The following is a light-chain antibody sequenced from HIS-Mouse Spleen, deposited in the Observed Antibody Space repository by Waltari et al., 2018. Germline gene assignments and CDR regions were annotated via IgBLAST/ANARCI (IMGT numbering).Light chain of an antibody. CDR1: SSNIGSNY. V-gene: IGLV1-47*01. J-gene: IGLJ3*02. CDR3: AAWDDSLSGPV. Sequence: QSVLTQPPSASGTPGQRVTISCSGSSSNIGSNYVYWYQQHPGTAPKLLIYRNNQLPSGVPARCSGAKSGTSASLAISGLRSDDEADYYCAAWDDSLSGPVFGGGTKLTVL. CDR2: RNN.